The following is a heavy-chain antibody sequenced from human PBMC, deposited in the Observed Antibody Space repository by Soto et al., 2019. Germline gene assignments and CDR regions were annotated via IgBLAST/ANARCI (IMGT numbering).Heavy chain of an antibody. Sequence: SETLSLTCVVSVDSISGSVWCTWVRQPPGKGLEWIGEVFHTGNTNYNPSVKSRVTMSVDKSTNEFSLNVTSVTAADRPIYYCARKAWVRFDYWGQGALVTVSS. J-gene: IGHJ4*02. CDR2: VFHTGNT. D-gene: IGHD7-27*01. CDR3: ARKAWVRFDY. V-gene: IGHV4-4*02. CDR1: VDSISGSVW.